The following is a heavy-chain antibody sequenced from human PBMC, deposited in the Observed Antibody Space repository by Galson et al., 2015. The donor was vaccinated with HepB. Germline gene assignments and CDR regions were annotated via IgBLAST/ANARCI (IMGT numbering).Heavy chain of an antibody. J-gene: IGHJ6*04. V-gene: IGHV3-48*01. Sequence: SLRLSCAASGFTFSSYSMNWVRQAPGKGLEWVSYISSSSSTIYYADSVKGRFTISRDNAKNSLYLQMNSLRAEDTAVYYCARVRAVIAVDVWGKGTTVTVSS. D-gene: IGHD6-13*01. CDR1: GFTFSSYS. CDR3: ARVRAVIAVDV. CDR2: ISSSSSTI.